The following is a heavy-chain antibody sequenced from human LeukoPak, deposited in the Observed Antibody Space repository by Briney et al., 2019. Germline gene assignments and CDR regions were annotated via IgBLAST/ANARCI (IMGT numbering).Heavy chain of an antibody. V-gene: IGHV4/OR15-8*01. D-gene: IGHD3-3*01. J-gene: IGHJ4*02. CDR1: GASIASHSW. Sequence: SETLSLTCAVSGASIASHSWWSWVRQPPGKGLEWIGEVYHSGGANYKPSLKSRVTISVDKSKNQFSLKLSSVTAADTAVYYCARVGAVTYYDFWSGYQDGYYFDYWGQGTLVTVSS. CDR3: ARVGAVTYYDFWSGYQDGYYFDY. CDR2: VYHSGGA.